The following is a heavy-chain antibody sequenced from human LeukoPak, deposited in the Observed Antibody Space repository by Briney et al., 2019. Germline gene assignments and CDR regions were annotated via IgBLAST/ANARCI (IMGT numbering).Heavy chain of an antibody. D-gene: IGHD2-21*02. CDR2: IYPGDSDT. Sequence: GESLKISCKGSGYSFTNYWIGWVRQMPGKGLEWMGIIYPGDSDTRYSPSFQGQVTISADKSISTAYLQWSSLKASDTAMYYCARAVVVTAIPDAFDLWGQGTMVTVSS. J-gene: IGHJ3*01. V-gene: IGHV5-51*01. CDR1: GYSFTNYW. CDR3: ARAVVVTAIPDAFDL.